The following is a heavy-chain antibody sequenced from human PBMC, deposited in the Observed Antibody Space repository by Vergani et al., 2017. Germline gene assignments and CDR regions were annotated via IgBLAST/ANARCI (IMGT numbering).Heavy chain of an antibody. CDR1: GGSISSGGYY. CDR3: ARDTYRDGYKSVAFDI. D-gene: IGHD5-24*01. V-gene: IGHV4-31*03. CDR2: IYYSGST. J-gene: IGHJ3*02. Sequence: QVQLQQWGAGLLKPSQTLSLTCTVSGGSISSGGYYWSWIRQHPGKGLEWIGYIYYSGSTYYNPSLKSRVTISVDTSKNQFSLKLSSVTAADTAVYYCARDTYRDGYKSVAFDIWGQGTMVTVSS.